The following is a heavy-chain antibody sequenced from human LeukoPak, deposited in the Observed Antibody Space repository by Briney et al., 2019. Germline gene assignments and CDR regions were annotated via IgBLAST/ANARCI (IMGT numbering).Heavy chain of an antibody. CDR1: GASISSTDYY. V-gene: IGHV4-39*07. D-gene: IGHD3-10*01. J-gene: IGHJ3*02. CDR2: IYSSGRA. Sequence: SETLSLTCSFSGASISSTDYYWGWIRQTPEKGLEWIGSIYSSGRAYYNPSLKSRVTMSLDKSSNQFSLKLSSVTAADTAVYYCARAPTRRERWFGELSFAFDIWGQGTMVTVSS. CDR3: ARAPTRRERWFGELSFAFDI.